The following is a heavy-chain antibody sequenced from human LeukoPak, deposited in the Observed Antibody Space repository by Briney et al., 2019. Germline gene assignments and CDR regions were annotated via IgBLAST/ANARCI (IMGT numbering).Heavy chain of an antibody. D-gene: IGHD3-22*01. V-gene: IGHV4-34*01. J-gene: IGHJ4*02. CDR3: ARAGYYYDSSGYYLDY. Sequence: PSETLSLTCAVYGGSFSGYYWSWIRQPPGKGLEWIGEINHSGSTNYNPSLKSRVTMSVDTSKNQFSLKLSSVTAADTAVYYCARAGYYYDSSGYYLDYWGQGTLVTVSS. CDR1: GGSFSGYY. CDR2: INHSGST.